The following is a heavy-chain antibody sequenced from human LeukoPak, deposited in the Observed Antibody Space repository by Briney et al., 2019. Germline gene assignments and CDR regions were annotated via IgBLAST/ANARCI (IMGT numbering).Heavy chain of an antibody. CDR2: IKSKTDGGTT. D-gene: IGHD3-22*01. CDR1: GFTFSNAW. V-gene: IGHV3-15*01. CDR3: TTDREYDSSGYYYRDRYYFDY. J-gene: IGHJ4*02. Sequence: GGSLRLSCAASGFTFSNAWMSWVRQAPGKGLEWVGRIKSKTDGGTTDYAAPVKGRFTISRDDSKNTLYLQMNSLKTEDTAVYYCTTDREYDSSGYYYRDRYYFDYWGQGTLVTVSS.